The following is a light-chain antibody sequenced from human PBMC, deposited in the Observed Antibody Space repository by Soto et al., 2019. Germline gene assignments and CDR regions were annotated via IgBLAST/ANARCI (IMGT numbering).Light chain of an antibody. CDR2: GVT. V-gene: IGLV2-14*01. J-gene: IGLJ1*01. CDR3: SSFTSRFTFV. CDR1: RSDVGAYNY. Sequence: QSALTQPASVSGSPGQSIAISCTGTRSDVGAYNYVSWYQQHPGKAPKLMISGVTNRPSGVSDRFSGSKSGNTASLTISGLQAEDEADYYCSSFTSRFTFVFGTGTNVTVL.